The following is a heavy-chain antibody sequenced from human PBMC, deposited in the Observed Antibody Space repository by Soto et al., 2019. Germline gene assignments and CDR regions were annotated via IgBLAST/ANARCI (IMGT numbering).Heavy chain of an antibody. CDR2: IIPIFGTA. V-gene: IGHV1-69*12. Sequence: QVQLVQSGAEVKKPGSSVKVSCKASGGTFSSYAISWVRQAPGQGLEWMGGIIPIFGTANYAQKFQGRVTITADESTSTAYMELSSMRSEDTAVYYCARGGRGYCISTSCYPPTPSDPWGQGTLVTVSS. D-gene: IGHD2-2*01. CDR1: GGTFSSYA. CDR3: ARGGRGYCISTSCYPPTPSDP. J-gene: IGHJ5*02.